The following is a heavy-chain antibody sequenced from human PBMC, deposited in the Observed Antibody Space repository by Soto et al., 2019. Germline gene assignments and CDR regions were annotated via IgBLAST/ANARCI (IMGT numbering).Heavy chain of an antibody. V-gene: IGHV2-5*02. Sequence: QITLRESGPTLVKPTQTLTLTCTFSGFSLSTTGVGVGWIRQPPGKALEWLALIYWDDDKRYSPSLKSRLTITKDTPKNQVVLTMANMDPVDTATYFCAHRGYNSRWYPGFFDYWGQGTLVTVSS. CDR1: GFSLSTTGVG. J-gene: IGHJ4*02. CDR3: AHRGYNSRWYPGFFDY. D-gene: IGHD6-19*01. CDR2: IYWDDDK.